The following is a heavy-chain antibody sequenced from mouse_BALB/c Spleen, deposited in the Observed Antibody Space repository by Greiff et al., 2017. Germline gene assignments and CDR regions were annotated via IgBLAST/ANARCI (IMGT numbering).Heavy chain of an antibody. V-gene: IGHV5-6-3*01. CDR3: ARDHYGNYWFAY. D-gene: IGHD2-1*01. CDR2: INSNGGST. J-gene: IGHJ3*01. Sequence: EVQVVESGGGLVQPGGSLKLSCAASGFTFSSYGMSWVRQTPDKRLELVATINSNGGSTYYPDSVKGRFTISRDNAKNTLYLQMSSLKSEDTAMYYCARDHYGNYWFAYWGQGTLVTVSA. CDR1: GFTFSSYG.